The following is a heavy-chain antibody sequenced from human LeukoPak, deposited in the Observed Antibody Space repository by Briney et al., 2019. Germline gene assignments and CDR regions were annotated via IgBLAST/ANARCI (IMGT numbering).Heavy chain of an antibody. CDR1: GFTFSSYA. J-gene: IGHJ4*02. Sequence: GGSLRLSCAASGFTFSSYAMSWVSQAPGKGLEWVSAISGSGGSTYYADSVKGRFTISRDNSKNTLYVQVNSLGTEDTAAYYCAKGSYYDSSGSFYFDYWGQGTLVTVSS. D-gene: IGHD3-22*01. V-gene: IGHV3-23*01. CDR3: AKGSYYDSSGSFYFDY. CDR2: ISGSGGST.